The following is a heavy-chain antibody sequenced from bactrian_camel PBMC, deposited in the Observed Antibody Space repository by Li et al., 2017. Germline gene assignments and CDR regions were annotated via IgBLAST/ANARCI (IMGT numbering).Heavy chain of an antibody. CDR1: QSTYRSIC. CDR2: HQILERRD. D-gene: IGHD1*01. V-gene: IGHV3S61*01. J-gene: IGHJ4*01. Sequence: QLVESGGGSVQAGGSLTLSCTASQSTYRSICMAWFRQAPGKEREAVAGHQILERRDYISEAVKGRFTSSRDNRKNTFDLQMMSLKPEDTGMYYCAAGRSFGVAWNPTDPATYNWWGQGTQVTV. CDR3: AAGRSFGVAWNPTDPATYNW.